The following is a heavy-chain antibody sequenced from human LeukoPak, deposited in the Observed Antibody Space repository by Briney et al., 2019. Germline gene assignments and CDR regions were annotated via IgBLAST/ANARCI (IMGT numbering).Heavy chain of an antibody. V-gene: IGHV3-21*01. D-gene: IGHD2-2*01. J-gene: IGHJ4*02. CDR1: GFTFSRYS. CDR3: ARDPPLGSCSTISCPHLDY. CDR2: ISSSSSFI. Sequence: GGSLRLSCAASGFTFSRYSRNWVRQAPGKGLEWVSSISSSSSFIYYADSVKGRFTISRDNAKNSLYLQMNSLRAEDTAVYYCARDPPLGSCSTISCPHLDYWGQRTLVTVSS.